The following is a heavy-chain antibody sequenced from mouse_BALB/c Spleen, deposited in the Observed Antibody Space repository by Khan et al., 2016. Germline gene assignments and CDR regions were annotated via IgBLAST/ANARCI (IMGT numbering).Heavy chain of an antibody. CDR2: IWGDGST. CDR3: ARALYYYGSSYVSYAMDY. D-gene: IGHD1-1*01. V-gene: IGHV2-6-7*01. J-gene: IGHJ4*01. Sequence: VELVESGPGLVAPSQSLSITCTVSGFSLTGYGVNWVRQPPGKGLEWLGMIWGDGSTDYNSALKSRLSISKDNSKSQVFLKRNSLQTDDSARYYCARALYYYGSSYVSYAMDYWGQGTSVTVSS. CDR1: GFSLTGYG.